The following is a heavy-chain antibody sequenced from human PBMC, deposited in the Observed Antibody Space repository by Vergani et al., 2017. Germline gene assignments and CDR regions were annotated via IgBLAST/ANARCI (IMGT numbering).Heavy chain of an antibody. CDR1: GFTFSTYA. V-gene: IGHV3-23*01. CDR2: LTGGGGST. J-gene: IGHJ4*02. D-gene: IGHD1-26*01. CDR3: VKDAGSYENFFDS. Sequence: EVQLLESGGSLKQPGGSVRLSCAASGFTFSTYAMHWFPQAPGKGLEWVSPLTGGGGSTYYADSFKGRFIISRDNSRDTLYLQMNSLRPEDTATYYCVKDAGSYENFFDSWGQGTLVTVSS.